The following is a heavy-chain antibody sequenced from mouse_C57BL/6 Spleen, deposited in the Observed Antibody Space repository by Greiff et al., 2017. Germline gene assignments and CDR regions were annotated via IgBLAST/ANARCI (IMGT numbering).Heavy chain of an antibody. CDR3: AREEGNDGYPDY. Sequence: QVQLQQSGAELARPGASVKLSCKASGYTFTSYGISWVKQRTGQGLEWIGEIYPRSGNTYYNEKFKGKATLTADKSSSTAYMELHSLTSEDSAVYRCAREEGNDGYPDYWGQGTTLTVSS. CDR1: GYTFTSYG. D-gene: IGHD2-3*01. V-gene: IGHV1-81*01. J-gene: IGHJ2*01. CDR2: IYPRSGNT.